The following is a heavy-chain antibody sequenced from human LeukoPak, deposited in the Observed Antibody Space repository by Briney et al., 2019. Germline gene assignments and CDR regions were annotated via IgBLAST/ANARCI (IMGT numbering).Heavy chain of an antibody. J-gene: IGHJ4*02. V-gene: IGHV4-34*04. CDR2: IKPRGRT. Sequence: SETLSLTCDVYGGSFSGYYWSGIRQPPGKGLEWFGEIKPRGRTNTNPSLKSRATISVDTSEKQFFLKLSSVTAADTAVYYCARGYDSSGYEYFDYWGQGTLVTVSS. D-gene: IGHD3-22*01. CDR1: GGSFSGYY. CDR3: ARGYDSSGYEYFDY.